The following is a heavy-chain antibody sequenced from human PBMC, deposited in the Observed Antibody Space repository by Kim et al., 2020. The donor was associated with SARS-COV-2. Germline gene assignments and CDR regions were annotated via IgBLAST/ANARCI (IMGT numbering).Heavy chain of an antibody. V-gene: IGHV5-10-1*01. J-gene: IGHJ4*02. D-gene: IGHD2-15*01. CDR3: ARLECSGGSCYSY. Sequence: YSPSFQGNVTISADKSISTAYLQWSSLKASDTAMYYCARLECSGGSCYSYWGQGTLVTVSS.